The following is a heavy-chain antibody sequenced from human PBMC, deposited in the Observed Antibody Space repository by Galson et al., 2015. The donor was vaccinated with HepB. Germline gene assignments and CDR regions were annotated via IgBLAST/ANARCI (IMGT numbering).Heavy chain of an antibody. CDR2: IWYDGSNK. V-gene: IGHV3-33*08. CDR3: ARDLPGIAVAGTFDY. J-gene: IGHJ4*02. CDR1: GFTFSSYA. Sequence: SLRLSCAASGFTFSSYAISWVRQAPGKGLEWVAVIWYDGSNKYYADSVKGRFTISRDNSKNTLYLQMNSLRAEDTAVYYCARDLPGIAVAGTFDYWGQGTLVTVSS. D-gene: IGHD6-19*01.